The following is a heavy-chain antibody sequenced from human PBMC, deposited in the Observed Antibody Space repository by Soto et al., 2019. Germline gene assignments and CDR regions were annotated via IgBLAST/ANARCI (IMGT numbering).Heavy chain of an antibody. V-gene: IGHV1-18*04. Sequence: DSVKVCCKASGYPFISHGMSWVRQAPGQGLEWIGWISGKNGNTNYAQKFQGRVTLTTDTSTSTAYLELRSLRSDDTALYYCARVSSSIVVVPDYGMDVWGQGTTVTVSS. J-gene: IGHJ6*01. CDR3: ARVSSSIVVVPDYGMDV. CDR1: GYPFISHG. D-gene: IGHD2-2*01. CDR2: ISGKNGNT.